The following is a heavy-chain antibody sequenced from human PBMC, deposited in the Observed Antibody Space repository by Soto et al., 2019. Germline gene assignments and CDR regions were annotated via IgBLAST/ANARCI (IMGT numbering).Heavy chain of an antibody. D-gene: IGHD1-1*01. CDR2: IYWDDDK. CDR3: VHRAGIDGNWNGGYFDY. J-gene: IGHJ4*02. V-gene: IGHV2-5*02. CDR1: GFSLSARPVA. Sequence: QIPLRESGPTRVKPTQTLTLTCTFSGFSLSARPVAVGWIRQPPGKALERLALIYWDDDKRYSPSLMSRLTITKDTSKIQVVLTMTNMDPLDTAIYYCVHRAGIDGNWNGGYFDYWGQGALVTVSS.